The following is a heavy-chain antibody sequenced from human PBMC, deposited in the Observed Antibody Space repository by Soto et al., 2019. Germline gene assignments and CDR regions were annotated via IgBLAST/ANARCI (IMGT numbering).Heavy chain of an antibody. V-gene: IGHV3-30*18. CDR1: GFTFSSYG. J-gene: IGHJ6*02. D-gene: IGHD2-21*01. CDR2: ISYDGSNK. Sequence: QVQLVESGGGVVQPGRSLRLSCAASGFTFSSYGMHWVRQAPGKGLEWVAVISYDGSNKYYADSVKGRFTISRDNSKNTLYLQMNSLKAEDTAVYYCAKDQVSDCPLGLYYYYYGMDVWGQGTTVTVSS. CDR3: AKDQVSDCPLGLYYYYYGMDV.